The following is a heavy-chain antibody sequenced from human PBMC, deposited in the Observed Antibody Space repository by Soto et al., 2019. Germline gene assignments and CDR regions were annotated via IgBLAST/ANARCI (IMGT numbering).Heavy chain of an antibody. Sequence: QVQLVPSGAEVRQPGSSVKVSCKAYGDTFTKYALTWVRQAPGQGLEWVGGLIPVFGTANDAHKFQGRVTITADESTRTGYTEWSSLGSEDTGVYYCARGSGGRIRYLEPFNYWGQGTQLTASS. D-gene: IGHD3-3*01. CDR3: ARGSGGRIRYLEPFNY. CDR2: LIPVFGTA. V-gene: IGHV1-69*01. J-gene: IGHJ4*02. CDR1: GDTFTKYA.